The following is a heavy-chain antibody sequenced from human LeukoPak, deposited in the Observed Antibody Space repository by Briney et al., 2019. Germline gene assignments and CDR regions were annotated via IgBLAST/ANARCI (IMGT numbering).Heavy chain of an antibody. Sequence: PSETLSLTCTVSGGSISSRSNYWGWIRQPPGKGLEWIGSISYSGSTYYNPSLKSRVTISVDTSKSQFSLKLSSVTAADTAVYYCASSANYYYYMDVWGKGTTVTISS. V-gene: IGHV4-39*07. CDR2: ISYSGST. CDR1: GGSISSRSNY. J-gene: IGHJ6*03. CDR3: ASSANYYYYMDV.